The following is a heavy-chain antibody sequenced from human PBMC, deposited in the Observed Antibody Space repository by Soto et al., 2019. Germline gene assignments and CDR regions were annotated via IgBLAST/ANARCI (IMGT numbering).Heavy chain of an antibody. CDR3: AKRGSRDITIFGVVAPNYYYYYMDV. Sequence: GGSLRLSCAASGFTFSSYAMSWVRQAPGKGLEWVSAISGSGGSTYYADSVKGRFTISRDNSKNTLYLQMNSLRAEDTAVYYCAKRGSRDITIFGVVAPNYYYYYMDVWGKGTTVTVSS. CDR2: ISGSGGST. CDR1: GFTFSSYA. D-gene: IGHD3-3*01. V-gene: IGHV3-23*01. J-gene: IGHJ6*03.